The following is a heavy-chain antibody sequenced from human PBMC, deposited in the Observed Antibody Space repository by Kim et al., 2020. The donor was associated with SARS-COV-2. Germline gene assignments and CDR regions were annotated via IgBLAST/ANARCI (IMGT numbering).Heavy chain of an antibody. CDR2: K. D-gene: IGHD3-16*01. J-gene: IGHJ6*02. V-gene: IGHV3-23*03. CDR3: AGLPNYYGMDV. Sequence: KNYAASVKGRLTITRDKSKNTLYLQMNGLRAEDTAVYYCAGLPNYYGMDVWGQGTTVTVSS.